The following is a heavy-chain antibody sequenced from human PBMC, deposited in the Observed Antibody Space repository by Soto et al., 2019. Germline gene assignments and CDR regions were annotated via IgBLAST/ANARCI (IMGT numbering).Heavy chain of an antibody. Sequence: GGSLRLSCSASGFTFNSYAISSVRQAQEKGVEWVSPILGIGGSTYYAESVKDRFTISRDNSKNTLYLQMTSMRAEDTAVYYCAKDPLEIQLWPKYYFDYWGQGTLVTVSS. CDR3: AKDPLEIQLWPKYYFDY. CDR1: GFTFNSYA. CDR2: ILGIGGST. V-gene: IGHV3-23*01. J-gene: IGHJ4*02. D-gene: IGHD5-18*01.